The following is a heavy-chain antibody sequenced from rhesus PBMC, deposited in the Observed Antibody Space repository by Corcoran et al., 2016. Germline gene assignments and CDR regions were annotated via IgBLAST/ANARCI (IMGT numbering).Heavy chain of an antibody. D-gene: IGHD3-9*01. CDR1: GGSFSCYY. J-gene: IGHJ4*01. CDR3: ARHYEDDYGYYYSGGFDY. CDR2: IICSSGCP. V-gene: IGHV4-165*01. Sequence: QVQLQESGPGLVMPSETLSLTCAVSGGSFSCYYCGWIRPPQGEGLARIAYIICSSGCPAYNPSPKSHVLISTDTSNNQLSLKLSSVTAADTAVYYCARHYEDDYGYYYSGGFDYWGQGVLVTVSS.